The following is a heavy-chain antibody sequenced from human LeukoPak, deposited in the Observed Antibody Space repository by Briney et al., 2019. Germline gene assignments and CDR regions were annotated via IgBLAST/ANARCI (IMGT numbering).Heavy chain of an antibody. V-gene: IGHV4-34*01. CDR2: INHSGST. Sequence: SETLSLTCAVYGGSFSGYYWSWIRQPPGKGLEWIGEINHSGSTNYNPSLKSRVTISVDTSKNQFSLKLSSVTAADTAVYYCARVVVPAAIDWFDPWGQGTLVTVSS. J-gene: IGHJ5*02. CDR3: ARVVVPAAIDWFDP. D-gene: IGHD2-2*02. CDR1: GGSFSGYY.